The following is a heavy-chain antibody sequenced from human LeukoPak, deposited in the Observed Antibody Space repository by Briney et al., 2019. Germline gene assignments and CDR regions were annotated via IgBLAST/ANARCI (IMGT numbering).Heavy chain of an antibody. CDR1: GFTFGDYG. J-gene: IGHJ5*02. Sequence: GGSLRLSCEGSGFTFGDYGMSWVRQAPGKGPEWVAGISWNSDSTGYPDSVKGRFTISRDNAKNSLFLQMDSLGVEDTAFYYCARDRQGITGTEWFDPWGQGILVTVSS. V-gene: IGHV3-20*04. D-gene: IGHD1-20*01. CDR3: ARDRQGITGTEWFDP. CDR2: ISWNSDST.